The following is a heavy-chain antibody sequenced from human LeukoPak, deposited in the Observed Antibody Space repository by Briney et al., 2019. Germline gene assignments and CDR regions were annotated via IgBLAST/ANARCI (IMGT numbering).Heavy chain of an antibody. CDR1: GFTFSSYS. J-gene: IGHJ4*02. CDR3: AGDWGAGYFYF. Sequence: GGSLRLSCAASGFTFSSYSMMWVRQAPGKGLEWVSSISSSRTTIYYADSVKGRFTITRDNAKNSLYLQMNSLTVEDTAVYYCAGDWGAGYFYFWGQGTLVTVSS. V-gene: IGHV3-21*01. D-gene: IGHD7-27*01. CDR2: ISSSRTTI.